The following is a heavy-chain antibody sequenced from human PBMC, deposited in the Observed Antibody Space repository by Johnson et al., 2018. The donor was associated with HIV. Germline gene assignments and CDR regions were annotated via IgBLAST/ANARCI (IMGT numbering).Heavy chain of an antibody. CDR3: AREKLRYSRPSKHDAFDI. CDR1: GFTFSDYD. V-gene: IGHV3-11*04. J-gene: IGHJ3*02. Sequence: QVQLVESGGGVVQPGRSLRLSCAASGFTFSDYDMSWIRQAPGKGLEWVSFISSSGSTIYYADSVKGRFTISRDNSKNTLYLQMNSQRAEDTAVYYCAREKLRYSRPSKHDAFDIWGQGTMVTVSS. CDR2: ISSSGSTI. D-gene: IGHD6-13*01.